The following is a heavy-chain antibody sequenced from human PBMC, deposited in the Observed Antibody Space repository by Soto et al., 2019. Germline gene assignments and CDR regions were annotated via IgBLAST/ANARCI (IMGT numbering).Heavy chain of an antibody. J-gene: IGHJ4*02. CDR3: AKDGTWFGESLPQDF. D-gene: IGHD3-10*01. CDR2: ISSTSTTI. CDR1: GFTFSNYH. Sequence: EVQLVESGGGLVQPGGSLRLSCAASGFTFSNYHMTWVRQAPGKGLEWLSYISSTSTTIYYADSVKGRFTISRDNAKNSIYQQMDSLRAEDTAVYYCAKDGTWFGESLPQDFWGKGTLVTVSS. V-gene: IGHV3-48*01.